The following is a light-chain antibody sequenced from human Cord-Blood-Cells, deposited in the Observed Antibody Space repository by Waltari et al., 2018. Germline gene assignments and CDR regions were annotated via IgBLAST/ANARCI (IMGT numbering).Light chain of an antibody. CDR1: QSISSW. CDR2: DAS. CDR3: QQYNSYSGT. J-gene: IGKJ1*01. Sequence: DIQMTQSPSTPSASVGDRVTITCRASQSISSWLAWYQQKPGKPPKLLIYDASSLESGDPSRFSGSGSGTEFTLTISSLQPDDFATYYCQQYNSYSGTFGQGTKVEIK. V-gene: IGKV1-5*01.